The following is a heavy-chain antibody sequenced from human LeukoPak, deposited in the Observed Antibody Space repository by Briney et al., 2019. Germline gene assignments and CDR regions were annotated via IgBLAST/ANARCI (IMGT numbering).Heavy chain of an antibody. CDR1: GGSISSNY. V-gene: IGHV4-59*01. Sequence: SETLSLTCTVSGGSISSNYWSWIRQPPGKGLEWIGYIHYSGSSNKNPSLKSRVTISVDTSKNQFSLKVNSVTAADTAVYYCVRGFNWVDSWGQGTLVTVSS. J-gene: IGHJ5*01. CDR2: IHYSGSS. CDR3: VRGFNWVDS.